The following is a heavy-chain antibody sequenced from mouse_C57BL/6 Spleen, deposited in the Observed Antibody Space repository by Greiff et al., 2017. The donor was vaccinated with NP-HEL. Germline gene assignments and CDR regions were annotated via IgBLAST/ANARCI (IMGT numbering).Heavy chain of an antibody. CDR1: GYTFTDYN. CDR3: ARGDYYGNYGWFAY. D-gene: IGHD2-1*01. V-gene: IGHV1-18*01. Sequence: EVQLQQSGPELVKPGASVKIPCKASGYTFTDYNMDWVKQSHGKSLEWIGDINPNNGGTIYNQKFKGKATLTVDKSSSTAYMELRSLTSEDTAVYYCARGDYYGNYGWFAYWGQGTLVTVSA. J-gene: IGHJ3*01. CDR2: INPNNGGT.